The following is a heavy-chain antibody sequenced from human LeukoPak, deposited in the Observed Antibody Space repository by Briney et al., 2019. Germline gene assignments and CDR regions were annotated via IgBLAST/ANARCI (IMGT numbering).Heavy chain of an antibody. CDR1: GGSISSINW. V-gene: IGHV4-4*02. D-gene: IGHD3-22*01. CDR2: IYHSGGT. Sequence: SGTLSLTGAVSGGSISSINWWSWVRQSPGKGLQWIGEIYHSGGTNYNPSLKSRVTVSVDKSNNQFSLKLSSVTAADPAVYYCARWGSGFFDFWGQGSLVTVSS. J-gene: IGHJ4*02. CDR3: ARWGSGFFDF.